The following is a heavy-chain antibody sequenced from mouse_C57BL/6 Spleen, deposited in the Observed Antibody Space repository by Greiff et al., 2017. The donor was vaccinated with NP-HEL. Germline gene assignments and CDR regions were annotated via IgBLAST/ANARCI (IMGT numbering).Heavy chain of an antibody. V-gene: IGHV5-16*01. CDR1: GFTFSDYY. Sequence: EVKLVESEGGLVQPGSSMKLSCTASGFTFSDYYMAWVRQVPEKGLEWVANINYDGSSTYYLDSLKSRFIISRDNAKNILYLQMSSLKSEDTATYYCARSDGPAWFAYWGQGTLVTVAA. CDR2: INYDGSST. D-gene: IGHD2-3*01. CDR3: ARSDGPAWFAY. J-gene: IGHJ3*01.